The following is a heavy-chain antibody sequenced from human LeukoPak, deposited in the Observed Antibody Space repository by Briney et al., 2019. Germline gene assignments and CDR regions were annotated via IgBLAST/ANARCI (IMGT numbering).Heavy chain of an antibody. J-gene: IGHJ4*02. V-gene: IGHV1-69*04. CDR1: GGTFSSYA. Sequence: ASVKVSCKASGGTFSSYAISWVRQAPGQGLEWMGRIIPILGIANYAQKFQGRVTITADKSTSTAYMELSSLRSEDTAVYYCARHIVVVPAALRDWGQGTLVTVSS. CDR2: IIPILGIA. CDR3: ARHIVVVPAALRD. D-gene: IGHD2-2*01.